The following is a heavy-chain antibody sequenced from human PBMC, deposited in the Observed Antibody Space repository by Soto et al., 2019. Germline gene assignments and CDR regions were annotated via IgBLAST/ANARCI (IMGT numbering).Heavy chain of an antibody. CDR3: ARGGYYYDTRDAFDI. J-gene: IGHJ3*02. Sequence: LXLSFTASGFTFSSYEMNWVRQAPGKGLEWVSYISSSCSTIYYADSVKGRFTISRDNAKNSLYLQMNSLRAEDTAVYYCARGGYYYDTRDAFDIWGQGTMVTV. D-gene: IGHD3-22*01. V-gene: IGHV3-48*03. CDR2: ISSSCSTI. CDR1: GFTFSSYE.